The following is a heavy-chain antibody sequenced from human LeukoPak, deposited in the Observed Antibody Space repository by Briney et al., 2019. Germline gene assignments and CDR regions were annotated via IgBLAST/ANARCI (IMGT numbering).Heavy chain of an antibody. CDR3: AKAWALTYLGGVDS. J-gene: IGHJ4*02. CDR2: ISASGGST. D-gene: IGHD2-21*02. CDR1: GFTFSNYA. V-gene: IGHV3-23*01. Sequence: GGSLRLSCAASGFTFSNYAMTWVRQAPGKGLEWVSGISASGGSTAYADSVKGRFTISRDNSKNTLYLQMNSLRAEDTAVYYCAKAWALTYLGGVDSWGQGTLVTVSS.